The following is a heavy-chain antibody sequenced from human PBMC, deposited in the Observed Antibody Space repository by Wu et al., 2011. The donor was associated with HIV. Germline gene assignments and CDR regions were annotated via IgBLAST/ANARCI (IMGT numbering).Heavy chain of an antibody. CDR1: GGTFSSYA. J-gene: IGHJ2*01. V-gene: IGHV1-69*15. CDR3: ARAPYTDGYYGYFPLDL. CDR2: IIPIFGTA. D-gene: IGHD3-22*01. Sequence: QVQLVQSGAEVKKPGSSVKVSCKASGGTFSSYAITWVRQAPGQGLEWMGRIIPIFGTANYAQKFQGRVTITADESTSTAYMELSSLRSEDTAVYYCARAPYTDGYYGYFPLDLWGRGTLVTVSS.